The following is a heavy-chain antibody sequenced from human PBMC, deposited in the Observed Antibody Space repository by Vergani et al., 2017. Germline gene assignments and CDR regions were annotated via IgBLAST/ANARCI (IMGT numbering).Heavy chain of an antibody. Sequence: EVQLVESGGGLVQPGRSLRLSCAASGFTFDDYAMHWVRQAPGKGLEWVSGISWNSGSIGYADSVKGRFTISRDNAKNSLYLQMNSLRAEDTSLYYCAKDVLWFGELVYPYFDYWGQGTLVTVSS. CDR2: ISWNSGSI. CDR3: AKDVLWFGELVYPYFDY. D-gene: IGHD3-10*01. J-gene: IGHJ4*02. V-gene: IGHV3-9*01. CDR1: GFTFDDYA.